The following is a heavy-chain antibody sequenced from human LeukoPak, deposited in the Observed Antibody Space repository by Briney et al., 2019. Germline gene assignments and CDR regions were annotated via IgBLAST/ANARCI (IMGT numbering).Heavy chain of an antibody. V-gene: IGHV4-34*01. J-gene: IGHJ4*02. CDR1: GGSFSGYY. Sequence: SETLSLTCAVYGGSFSGYYWTWIRQPPGNGLEWIGEINHSGSTNYNPSLKSRVTISVDTSKNQFSLKLSSVTAADTAVYYCAVARYSSGWYVNWGQGTLVTVSS. CDR2: INHSGST. D-gene: IGHD6-19*01. CDR3: AVARYSSGWYVN.